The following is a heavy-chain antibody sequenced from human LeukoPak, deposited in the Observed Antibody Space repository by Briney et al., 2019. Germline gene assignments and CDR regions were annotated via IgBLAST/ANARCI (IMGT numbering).Heavy chain of an antibody. CDR2: INPNSGDT. CDR3: AKGGDYYDSSGPVDY. D-gene: IGHD3-22*01. CDR1: GYTFTGYY. Sequence: ASVKVSCKASGYTFTGYYMHWVRQAPGQGLEWMGWINPNSGDTNYAQKFQGRVTMTRDTSISTAYMELSRLKSDDTAVYYCAKGGDYYDSSGPVDYWGQGTLVTVSS. J-gene: IGHJ4*02. V-gene: IGHV1-2*02.